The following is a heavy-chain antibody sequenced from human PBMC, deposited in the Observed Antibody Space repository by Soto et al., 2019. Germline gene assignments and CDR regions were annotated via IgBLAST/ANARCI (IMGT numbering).Heavy chain of an antibody. Sequence: QITLKESGPPLVKPTQTLTLTCTFSGFSLSTSGVGVGWIRQPPGKALEWLALIYWDDDKRYSPSLKSRLTITKDTSKNQVVLTMTNMDPVDTATYYCAHKRIQLWPYYYYGMDVWGQGTTVTVSS. CDR1: GFSLSTSGVG. CDR2: IYWDDDK. J-gene: IGHJ6*02. D-gene: IGHD5-18*01. CDR3: AHKRIQLWPYYYYGMDV. V-gene: IGHV2-5*02.